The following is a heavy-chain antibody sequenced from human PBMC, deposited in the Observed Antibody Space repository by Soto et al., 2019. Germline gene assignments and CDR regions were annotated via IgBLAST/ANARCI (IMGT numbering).Heavy chain of an antibody. J-gene: IGHJ4*02. CDR2: ISYDGNNK. CDR3: ARNGKGGRRCFWTFLAC. Sequence: PWGSLRLSCAASGFTFSGFGMHWVRQAPGKGLEWVAAISYDGNNKYYADSVKGRFTISRDNSKNTLFLQMNSLRTEDGGVYYCARNGKGGRRCFWTFLACGGKGPLVTVSS. V-gene: IGHV3-30*19. D-gene: IGHD3-3*01. CDR1: GFTFSGFG.